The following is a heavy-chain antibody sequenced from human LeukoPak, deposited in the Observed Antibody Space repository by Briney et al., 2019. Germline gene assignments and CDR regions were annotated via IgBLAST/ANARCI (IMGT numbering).Heavy chain of an antibody. CDR2: IWYDGSNK. CDR1: GFTFSNYG. CDR3: ARAGVGAIYYFVY. V-gene: IGHV3-33*01. J-gene: IGHJ4*02. Sequence: PGRSLRLSCAASGFTFSNYGMHWVRQAPGKGLEWVALIWYDGSNKYYADSVRGRFTISRDNSKNTLYLQMKSLRVEDTAVYYCARAGVGAIYYFVYWGQGTLVTVSS. D-gene: IGHD1-26*01.